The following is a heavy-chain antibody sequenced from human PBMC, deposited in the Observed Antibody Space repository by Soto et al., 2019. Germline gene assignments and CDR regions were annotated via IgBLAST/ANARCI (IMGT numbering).Heavy chain of an antibody. D-gene: IGHD3-22*01. CDR3: AKVSRDGGGYYWDRIDF. CDR2: IGGSGSST. CDR1: GFTFSSYA. Sequence: GGSLRLSCAASGFTFSSYAMSWVRQAPGKGLEWVSAIGGSGSSTYYADSVKGRFTISRDNSKKTLSLQMNSLRAEDTAVYYCAKVSRDGGGYYWDRIDFWGQGTLVTVSS. V-gene: IGHV3-23*01. J-gene: IGHJ4*02.